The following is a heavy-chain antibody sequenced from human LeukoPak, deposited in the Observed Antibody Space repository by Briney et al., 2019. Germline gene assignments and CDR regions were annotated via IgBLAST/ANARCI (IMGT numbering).Heavy chain of an antibody. V-gene: IGHV1-8*01. CDR3: ARDLGRSYSSNWDWFDP. CDR1: GYTFTSYD. J-gene: IGHJ5*02. D-gene: IGHD6-13*01. Sequence: EASVKVSCKASGYTFTSYDINWVRQATGQGLEWMGWMNPNSGNTGYAQKFQGRVTMTRNTSISTAYMELSSLRSEDTAVYYCARDLGRSYSSNWDWFDPWGQGTLVTVSS. CDR2: MNPNSGNT.